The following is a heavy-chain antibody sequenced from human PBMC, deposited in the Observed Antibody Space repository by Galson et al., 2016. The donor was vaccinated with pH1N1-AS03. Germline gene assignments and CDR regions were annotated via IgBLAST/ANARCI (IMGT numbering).Heavy chain of an antibody. CDR1: GYSISSGYY. D-gene: IGHD6-13*01. CDR3: AREGAAADPDDS. CDR2: IYHSGST. V-gene: IGHV4-38-2*02. J-gene: IGHJ4*02. Sequence: SETLSLTCAVSGYSISSGYYWGWIRQPPGKGLEWIGSIYHSGSTYYSPSLKSRITISVDTSKNQFSLNLYSVTAADTAVYFCAREGAAADPDDSWGQGTLVTVSS.